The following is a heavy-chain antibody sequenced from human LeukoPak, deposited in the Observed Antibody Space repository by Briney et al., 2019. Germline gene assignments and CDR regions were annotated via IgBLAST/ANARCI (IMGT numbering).Heavy chain of an antibody. D-gene: IGHD3-22*01. Sequence: SQTLSLTCAISGDSVSSNSAAWNWIRQSPSRGLEWLGRTYYRSKWYNDYAVSVKSRITINPDTSKNQFSLLLNSVTPEDTAVYYCARADYYDSSGYYPLFDYWGQGTLVTVSS. CDR3: ARADYYDSSGYYPLFDY. V-gene: IGHV6-1*01. CDR1: GDSVSSNSAA. J-gene: IGHJ4*02. CDR2: TYYRSKWYN.